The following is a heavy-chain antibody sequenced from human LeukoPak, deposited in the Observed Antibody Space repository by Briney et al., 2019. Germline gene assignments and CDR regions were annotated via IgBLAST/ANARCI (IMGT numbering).Heavy chain of an antibody. Sequence: GASLQISCQASGSIFTSYWIGWLRQLPGKGLEWMGIIYPGDSDTRYSPSFQGQVTISADKSISTAYLQWSSLKASDTAMYYCARVLMVRGVFVAFDIWGQGTMVSVSS. V-gene: IGHV5-51*01. CDR1: GSIFTSYW. CDR2: IYPGDSDT. CDR3: ARVLMVRGVFVAFDI. J-gene: IGHJ3*02. D-gene: IGHD3-10*01.